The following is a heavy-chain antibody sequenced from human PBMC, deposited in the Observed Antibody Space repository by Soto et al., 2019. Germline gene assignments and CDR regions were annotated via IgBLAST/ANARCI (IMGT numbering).Heavy chain of an antibody. Sequence: GASVKVSCEASGYTFTSYYMHWVREAPGQGLEWMGIINPSGGSTSYAQKFQGRVTMTRDTSTSTVYMELSSLRSEDTAVYYCASRKGGNSVGMDVWGQGTTVTVSS. D-gene: IGHD2-21*02. V-gene: IGHV1-46*01. J-gene: IGHJ6*02. CDR2: INPSGGST. CDR1: GYTFTSYY. CDR3: ASRKGGNSVGMDV.